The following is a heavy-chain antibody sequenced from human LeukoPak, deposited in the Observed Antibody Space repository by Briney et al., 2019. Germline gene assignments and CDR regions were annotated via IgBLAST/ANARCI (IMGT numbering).Heavy chain of an antibody. D-gene: IGHD1-26*01. CDR1: GGSFSGYY. CDR3: SRESGAFSPFGY. J-gene: IGHJ4*02. CDR2: INHSGST. V-gene: IGHV4-34*01. Sequence: SETLSLTCAVYGGSFSGYYWSWIRQPPGKGLEWIGEINHSGSTNYNPSLKSRVTMSVDTSKNQFSLKLSSVTAADTAVYYCSRESGAFSPFGYWGQGTLVTVHS.